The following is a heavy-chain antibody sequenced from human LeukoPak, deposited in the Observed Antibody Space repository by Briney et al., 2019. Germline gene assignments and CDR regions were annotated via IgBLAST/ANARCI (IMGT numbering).Heavy chain of an antibody. J-gene: IGHJ4*02. Sequence: GGSLRLSCAASGFTFSSYAMSWVRQAPGKGLEWVSAISGSGGSTYYADSVKGRFTISRDNSKNTLYLQMNSLRAEDTAVYYCAKDTNFWSGQTNNFDYWGQGTLVTVSS. D-gene: IGHD3-3*01. V-gene: IGHV3-23*01. CDR3: AKDTNFWSGQTNNFDY. CDR1: GFTFSSYA. CDR2: ISGSGGST.